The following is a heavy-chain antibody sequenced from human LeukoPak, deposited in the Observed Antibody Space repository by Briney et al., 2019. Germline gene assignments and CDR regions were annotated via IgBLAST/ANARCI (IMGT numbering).Heavy chain of an antibody. V-gene: IGHV3-23*01. CDR2: ISVSGGST. D-gene: IGHD3-22*01. J-gene: IGHJ4*02. CDR3: AKGGSSGYYSSFDY. Sequence: GGSLRLSCAASGFTFSSYAMSWVRQAPGKGLEWVSVISVSGGSTSYGDSVKGRFTISRDNSKNTVYLQMNGLRAEDTAVYYCAKGGSSGYYSSFDYWGQGTLVTVSS. CDR1: GFTFSSYA.